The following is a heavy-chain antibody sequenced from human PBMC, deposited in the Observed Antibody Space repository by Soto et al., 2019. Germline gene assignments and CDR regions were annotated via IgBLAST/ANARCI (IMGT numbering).Heavy chain of an antibody. D-gene: IGHD1-26*01. CDR2: IIHSEST. CDR1: GGSFSAYY. J-gene: IGHJ6*02. CDR3: ARQRPTDGRWEFANYYGMDV. V-gene: IGHV4-34*12. Sequence: SETLSLTCAVYGGSFSAYYWSWVRQPPGKGLEWIGEIIHSESTKYNPSLKSRVTISVDTSKNQFSLKLSSVTAADTAVYYCARQRPTDGRWEFANYYGMDVWGQGTPGHRLL.